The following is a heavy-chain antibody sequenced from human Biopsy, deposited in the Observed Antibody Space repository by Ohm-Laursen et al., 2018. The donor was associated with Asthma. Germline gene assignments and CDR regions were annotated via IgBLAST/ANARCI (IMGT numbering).Heavy chain of an antibody. Sequence: SSLRLSCTASGFAVSRDHMFWVRQAPGKGLEWVSFIWYDGRKKTYADSVKGRFTISRDNSKNTLYLQMNSLRAEDTAVYYCARKIAARGGMGVWGQGTMVTVSS. D-gene: IGHD6-6*01. J-gene: IGHJ3*01. CDR1: GFAVSRDH. V-gene: IGHV3-33*07. CDR2: IWYDGRKK. CDR3: ARKIAARGGMGV.